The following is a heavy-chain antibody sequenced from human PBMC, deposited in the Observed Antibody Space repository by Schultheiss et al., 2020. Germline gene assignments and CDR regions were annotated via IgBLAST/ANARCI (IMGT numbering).Heavy chain of an antibody. D-gene: IGHD2-15*01. CDR2: IQQDGSER. CDR3: ARRGRKYCGGGTCSGPFDC. Sequence: GESLKISCAASGFTFDIYWMSWVRQAPGKGLEWVANIQQDGSERNYVDSVKGRFTISRDNTKNSLYLQMNNLRAEDTAVYYCARRGRKYCGGGTCSGPFDCWGQGTLVTVSS. J-gene: IGHJ4*02. V-gene: IGHV3-7*01. CDR1: GFTFDIYW.